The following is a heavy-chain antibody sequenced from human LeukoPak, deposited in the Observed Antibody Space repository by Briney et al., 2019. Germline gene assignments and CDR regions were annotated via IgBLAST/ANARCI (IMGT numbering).Heavy chain of an antibody. D-gene: IGHD2-21*02. CDR3: ARGGSRVVTYGNFDY. CDR2: ISTYSGNT. CDR1: GYTFTSYA. J-gene: IGHJ4*02. Sequence: ASVKVSCKPSGYTFTSYALSWVRQAPGQGLEWMGWISTYSGNTNYAQKLQGRITMTIETSTSTAYRELRSLRSDDTAVYCCARGGSRVVTYGNFDYWGQGTLVTVSS. V-gene: IGHV1-18*01.